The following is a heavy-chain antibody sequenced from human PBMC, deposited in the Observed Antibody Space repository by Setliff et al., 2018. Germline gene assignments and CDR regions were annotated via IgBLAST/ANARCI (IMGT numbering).Heavy chain of an antibody. CDR2: ISPHTGNT. D-gene: IGHD2-8*01. J-gene: IGHJ4*02. CDR3: SKLVRYCTTTACQGASGAEF. Sequence: ASVKVSCKASGYAFSDYGVTWGRQAPGQGLEWVGWISPHTGNTYYAQKFQGRVTMTTDTSTSTAYLELRSLTSDDTAVYYCSKLVRYCTTTACQGASGAEFWGQGTLVTVSS. CDR1: GYAFSDYG. V-gene: IGHV1-18*01.